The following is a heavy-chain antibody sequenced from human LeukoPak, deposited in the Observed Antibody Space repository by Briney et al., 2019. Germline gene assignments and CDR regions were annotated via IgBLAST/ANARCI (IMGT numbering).Heavy chain of an antibody. V-gene: IGHV3-30*03. J-gene: IGHJ4*02. CDR1: GFTFSSYA. CDR2: ILHDGSNK. Sequence: PGGSLRLSCAASGFTFSSYAMHWVRQAPGKGLEWVAVILHDGSNKQYADSVKGRFTISRDNAKNSLYLQMNSLRAEDTAVYYCARDKDRGYSYGWFGYWGQGTLVTVSS. CDR3: ARDKDRGYSYGWFGY. D-gene: IGHD5-18*01.